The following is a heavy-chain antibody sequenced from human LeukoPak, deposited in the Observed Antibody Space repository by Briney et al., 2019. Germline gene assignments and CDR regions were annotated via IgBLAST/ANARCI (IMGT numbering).Heavy chain of an antibody. CDR2: IRYDGSNK. Sequence: GGSLRLSCAASGFTFSSYGMHWVRQAPGKGLEWVAFIRYDGSNKYYADSVKGRFTISRDNSKNTLYLQMNSLRAEDTAVYYCARDLGGADETYTFDYWGQGTLVTVSS. CDR3: ARDLGGADETYTFDY. V-gene: IGHV3-30*02. D-gene: IGHD3-16*01. J-gene: IGHJ4*02. CDR1: GFTFSSYG.